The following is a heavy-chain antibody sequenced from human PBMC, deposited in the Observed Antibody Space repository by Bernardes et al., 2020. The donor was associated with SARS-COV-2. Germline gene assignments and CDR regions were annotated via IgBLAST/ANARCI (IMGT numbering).Heavy chain of an antibody. V-gene: IGHV4-61*02. CDR2: MYNRGSA. CDR3: ARDTGSSRLFDY. CDR1: GASISNGTSY. D-gene: IGHD6-6*01. Sequence: SETLSLTCTVSGASISNGTSYWTWIRQPAGKGLEWIGRMYNRGSASYNPSLKSRVTISLDTSKNQFSLKLTSVTAADTGVYYCARDTGSSRLFDYWGQGTLVTVSS. J-gene: IGHJ4*02.